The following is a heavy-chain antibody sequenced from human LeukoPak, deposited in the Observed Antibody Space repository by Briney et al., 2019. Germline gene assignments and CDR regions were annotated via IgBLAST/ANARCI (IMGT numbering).Heavy chain of an antibody. Sequence: GASVKVSCKASGYTFTTYGVSWVRQAPGQGLEWMGWINPNSGGTNYAQKFQGRVTMTRDTSISTAYMELSRLRSDDTAVYYCARAFDCSSTSCYFWYAFDIWGQGTMVTVSS. D-gene: IGHD2-2*01. CDR1: GYTFTTYG. V-gene: IGHV1-2*02. CDR3: ARAFDCSSTSCYFWYAFDI. J-gene: IGHJ3*02. CDR2: INPNSGGT.